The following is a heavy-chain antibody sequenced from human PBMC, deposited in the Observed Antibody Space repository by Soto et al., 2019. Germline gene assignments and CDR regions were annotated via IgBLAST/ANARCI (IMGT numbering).Heavy chain of an antibody. CDR1: GAAFTSYG. CDR3: ARAGIYSDYFPGAQDP. J-gene: IGHJ5*02. V-gene: IGHV1-69*06. Sequence: QVQLVQSGAEVKKPGSSVKVSCKGSGAAFTSYGVIWVRQAPGQGLEWMGGIIPIFDKANYARKFQARLTITADKSTSTAFMELRSLRSEDTAVYYCARAGIYSDYFPGAQDPWGQGTLVTVSS. CDR2: IIPIFDKA. D-gene: IGHD4-17*01.